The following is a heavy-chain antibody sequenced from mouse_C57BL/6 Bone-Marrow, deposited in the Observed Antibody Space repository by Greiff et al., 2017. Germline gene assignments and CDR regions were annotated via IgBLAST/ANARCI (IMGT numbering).Heavy chain of an antibody. V-gene: IGHV1-64*01. J-gene: IGHJ1*03. CDR2: IHPNSGST. D-gene: IGHD1-1*01. CDR3: ATVGYWYCDV. Sequence: VQLQQPGAELVKPGASVTLSCKASGYTFTSSWMPWVKQRPGQGLEWIGMIHPNSGSTNYNEKFKSKATLTVDQSSSTAYMQLSSLTSGDSAVYYCATVGYWYCDVWGKGTTVTVSS. CDR1: GYTFTSSW.